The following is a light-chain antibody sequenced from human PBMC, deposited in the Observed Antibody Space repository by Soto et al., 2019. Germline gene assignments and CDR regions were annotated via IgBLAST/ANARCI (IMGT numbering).Light chain of an antibody. Sequence: EIVLTQSPATLSFXXGXXXXXXXMASQSISNSLAWYQQKPGQAPRLLIYDASNRATGIPARFSGSGSGTDFTLTISSLEPEDFAVYYCQQRSNWPLTFGGGTKVDIK. CDR3: QQRSNWPLT. J-gene: IGKJ4*01. V-gene: IGKV3-11*01. CDR1: QSISNS. CDR2: DAS.